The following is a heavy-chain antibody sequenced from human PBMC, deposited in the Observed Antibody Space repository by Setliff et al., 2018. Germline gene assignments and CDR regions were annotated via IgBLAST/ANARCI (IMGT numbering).Heavy chain of an antibody. CDR3: ARGGGGYHAAS. J-gene: IGHJ5*02. CDR2: IDPKSGAT. Sequence: GASVKVSCKTSGYTFTDYHLHWVRQAPGQGLEWMGWIDPKSGATRYAQKFQGRVTLTRDTSITTAYMEVSILTSDDTAVYYCARGGGGYHAASWGQGILVPVSS. V-gene: IGHV1-2*02. CDR1: GYTFTDYH. D-gene: IGHD2-2*01.